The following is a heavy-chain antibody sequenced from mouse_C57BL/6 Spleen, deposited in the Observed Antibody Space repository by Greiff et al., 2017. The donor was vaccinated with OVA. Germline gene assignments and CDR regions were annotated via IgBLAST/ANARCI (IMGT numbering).Heavy chain of an antibody. Sequence: QVQLQQPGAELVMPGASVKLSCKASGYTFTSYWMHWVKQRPGQGLEWIGEIDPSDSYTNYNQKFKGKSTLTVDKSSSTAYMQLSSLTSEDSAVYYCARRTNWDTWFAYWGQGTLVTVSA. CDR3: ARRTNWDTWFAY. CDR1: GYTFTSYW. D-gene: IGHD4-1*01. CDR2: IDPSDSYT. V-gene: IGHV1-69*01. J-gene: IGHJ3*01.